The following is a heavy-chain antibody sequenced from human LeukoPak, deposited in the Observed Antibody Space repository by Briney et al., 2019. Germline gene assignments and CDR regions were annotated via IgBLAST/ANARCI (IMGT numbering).Heavy chain of an antibody. V-gene: IGHV4-34*01. CDR1: GGSFSDYY. CDR3: ARRTSVTWFDP. J-gene: IGHJ5*02. Sequence: SETLSLTCVVHGGSFSDYYWSWIRQPPDKGLEWIGEINHSGSTNYNPSLKSRVTVSVDTSKNQFSLKMTSVTAADTAVYYCARRTSVTWFDPWGQGTLVTVSS. CDR2: INHSGST. D-gene: IGHD2-21*02.